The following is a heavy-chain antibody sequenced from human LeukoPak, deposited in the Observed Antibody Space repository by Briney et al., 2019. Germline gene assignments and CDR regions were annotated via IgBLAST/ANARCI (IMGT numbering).Heavy chain of an antibody. Sequence: GGSLRLSCAASGFTFSNYGMHWVRQAPGKGLEWVAVISYEGSNKYYEDSVKGRFTISRDNSKNTVDLQMNSLRPEDTAVYHCAKGHYYDSVGQYSYAEYWGQGTTVTVSS. CDR1: GFTFSNYG. V-gene: IGHV3-30*18. D-gene: IGHD3-22*01. J-gene: IGHJ6*02. CDR3: AKGHYYDSVGQYSYAEY. CDR2: ISYEGSNK.